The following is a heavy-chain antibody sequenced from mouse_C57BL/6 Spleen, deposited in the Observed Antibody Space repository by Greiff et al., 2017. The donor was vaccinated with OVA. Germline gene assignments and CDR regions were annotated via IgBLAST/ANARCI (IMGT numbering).Heavy chain of an antibody. V-gene: IGHV1-82*01. CDR2: IYPGDGDT. CDR3: ARMRSYYFDY. CDR1: GYAFSSSW. J-gene: IGHJ2*01. Sequence: VQLQQSGPELVKPGASVKISCKASGYAFSSSWMNWVKQRPGKGLEWIGRIYPGDGDTNYNGKFKGKATLTADKSSSTAYMQLSSLTSEDSAVYFCARMRSYYFDYWGQGTTLTVSS.